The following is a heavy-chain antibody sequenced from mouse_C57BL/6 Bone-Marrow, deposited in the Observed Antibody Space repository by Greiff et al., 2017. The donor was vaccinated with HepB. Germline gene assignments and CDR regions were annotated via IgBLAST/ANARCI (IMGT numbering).Heavy chain of an antibody. CDR2: IDPENGDT. CDR3: ARSMIKGY. D-gene: IGHD2-4*01. V-gene: IGHV14-4*01. Sequence: VQLQQSGAELVRPGASVKLSCTASGFNIKDDYMHWVKQRPEQGLEWIGWIDPENGDTEYASKFKSKATLTVDKSSSTAYMQLSSLTSEDSAVYYCARSMIKGYWGQGTTLTVSS. J-gene: IGHJ2*01. CDR1: GFNIKDDY.